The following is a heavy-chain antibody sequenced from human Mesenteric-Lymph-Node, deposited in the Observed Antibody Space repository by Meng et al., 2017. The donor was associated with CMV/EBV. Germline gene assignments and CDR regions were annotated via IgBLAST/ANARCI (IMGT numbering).Heavy chain of an antibody. Sequence: GESLKISCAASGFTFSSYAMSWVRQAPGKGLEWVSVIYSGGSSTYYADSVKGRFTISRDNSKNTLYLQMNSLRAEDTAVYYCAKDFWSGYYKTYYYGMDVWGQGTTVTVSS. CDR1: GFTFSSYA. J-gene: IGHJ6*02. V-gene: IGHV3-23*03. D-gene: IGHD3-3*01. CDR3: AKDFWSGYYKTYYYGMDV. CDR2: IYSGGSST.